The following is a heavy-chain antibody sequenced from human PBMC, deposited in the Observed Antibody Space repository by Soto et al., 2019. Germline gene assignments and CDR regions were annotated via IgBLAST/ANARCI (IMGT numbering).Heavy chain of an antibody. V-gene: IGHV4-59*08. CDR3: SRGGHCTDGVCSALDY. CDR1: GGSISTYY. Sequence: QVQLQQSGPGLVKPSETLSLTCTVSGGSISTYYWSWIRQPPGTGLEWIGYIYYGGSANYNPSLESRVTISLDRSKKQFSLRLNSVTAADTAVYYCSRGGHCTDGVCSALDYWGQGTLVTVSS. CDR2: IYYGGSA. J-gene: IGHJ4*02. D-gene: IGHD2-8*01.